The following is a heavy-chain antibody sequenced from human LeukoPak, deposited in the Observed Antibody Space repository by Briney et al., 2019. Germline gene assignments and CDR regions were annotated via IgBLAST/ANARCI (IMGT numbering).Heavy chain of an antibody. CDR3: ARRSGSGWYSYYFDY. D-gene: IGHD6-19*01. V-gene: IGHV5-51*01. J-gene: IGHJ4*02. CDR2: IYPGDSDT. Sequence: GESLKISCKGSGYSFTSYWIGWVRQMPGKGLEWMGIIYPGDSDTRYSPSFQGQVTISADKSISTAYLQWSSLKALDTAMYYCARRSGSGWYSYYFDYWGQGTLVTVSS. CDR1: GYSFTSYW.